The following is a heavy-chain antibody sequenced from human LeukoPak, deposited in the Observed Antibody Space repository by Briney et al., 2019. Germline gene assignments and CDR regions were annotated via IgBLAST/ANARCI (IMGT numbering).Heavy chain of an antibody. V-gene: IGHV3-30*02. D-gene: IGHD2-15*01. Sequence: GGSLRLSCAASGFTFSSYAMSWVRQAPGKGLEWVAFIRLDGSNKYYADSVKGRFTISRDNSENTLYLQMNSLRAEDTALYYCAKDAAYYYYIDVWGKGTTVTVSS. J-gene: IGHJ6*03. CDR3: AKDAAYYYYIDV. CDR1: GFTFSSYA. CDR2: IRLDGSNK.